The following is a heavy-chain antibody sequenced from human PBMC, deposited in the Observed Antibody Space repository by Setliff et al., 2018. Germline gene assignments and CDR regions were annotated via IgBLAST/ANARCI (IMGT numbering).Heavy chain of an antibody. J-gene: IGHJ4*02. CDR2: IFPHDSDT. CDR3: ARQGRDGALAPITYYFDH. D-gene: IGHD1-26*01. Sequence: GESLKISCKGSGYSFTTHWIGWVRQVPGKGPEWMGIIFPHDSDTTYSPSFQGQVTISADKSINTVYLQWSSPKASDTAMYYCARQGRDGALAPITYYFDHWGQGALVTVS. V-gene: IGHV5-51*01. CDR1: GYSFTTHW.